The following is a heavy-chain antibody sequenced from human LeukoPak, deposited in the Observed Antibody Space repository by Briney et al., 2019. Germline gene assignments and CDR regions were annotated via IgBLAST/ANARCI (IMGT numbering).Heavy chain of an antibody. J-gene: IGHJ4*02. V-gene: IGHV3-30*18. CDR3: AKRLGYYDSSEGYFDY. CDR2: ISYDGSNK. CDR1: GFTFSSYG. D-gene: IGHD3-22*01. Sequence: GGSLRLSCAASGFTFSSYGMHWVRQAPGKGLAWVAVISYDGSNKNYADSVRGRFTISRDISKNTLYLQMNSLRAEDTAVYYCAKRLGYYDSSEGYFDYWGQGTLVTVSS.